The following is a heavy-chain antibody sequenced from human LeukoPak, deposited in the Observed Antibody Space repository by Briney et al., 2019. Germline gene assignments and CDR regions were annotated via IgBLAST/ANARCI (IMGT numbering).Heavy chain of an antibody. J-gene: IGHJ4*02. D-gene: IGHD6-13*01. CDR1: GLIGSNNY. CDR3: GRDAHSSWAVYYFDF. V-gene: IGHV3-66*01. CDR2: LYRDGET. Sequence: GGSLRLSCAASGLIGSNNYVSWVRQAPGKGLEWVSVLYRDGETYYADSVKGRFTISRDKSESTLYLQMNNLRAEDTAVYYCGRDAHSSWAVYYFDFWGQGTLVSVSS.